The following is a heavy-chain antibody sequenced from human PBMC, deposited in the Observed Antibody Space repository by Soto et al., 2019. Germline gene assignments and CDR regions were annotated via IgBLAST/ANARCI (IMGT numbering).Heavy chain of an antibody. J-gene: IGHJ4*02. V-gene: IGHV1-18*01. CDR3: ARDDGVWYFDY. CDR1: GYTFSSYG. Sequence: SVKVYCKRFGYTFSSYGIRWLRQAPGQGLEWMGWISAYNGNTNYAQKLQGRVTMTTDTSTSTAYMELRSLRSDDTAVYYCARDDGVWYFDYWGQGTPVTVSS. CDR2: ISAYNGNT. D-gene: IGHD2-8*01.